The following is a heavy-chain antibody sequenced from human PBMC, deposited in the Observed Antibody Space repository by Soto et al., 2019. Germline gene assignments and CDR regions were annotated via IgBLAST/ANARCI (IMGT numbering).Heavy chain of an antibody. Sequence: SQTLSLTCAISGDSVSRNSGAWNWIRQSPSRGLEWLGRTYYRSKWYTDYALSVKSRITINPETSKNQFSLQPNSVTPEDTAVYYCARGIPDLYYYGMDVWGQGTTVTVSS. V-gene: IGHV6-1*01. CDR2: TYYRSKWYT. CDR3: ARGIPDLYYYGMDV. J-gene: IGHJ6*02. D-gene: IGHD2-21*01. CDR1: GDSVSRNSGA.